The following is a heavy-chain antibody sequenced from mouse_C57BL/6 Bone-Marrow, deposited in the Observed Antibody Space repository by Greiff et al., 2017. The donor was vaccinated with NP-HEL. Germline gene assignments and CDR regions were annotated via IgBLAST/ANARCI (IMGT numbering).Heavy chain of an antibody. CDR3: ARPYYYGSSYDYAMDY. J-gene: IGHJ4*01. CDR2: IDPANGNT. V-gene: IGHV14-3*01. D-gene: IGHD1-1*01. Sequence: EVQLQQSVAELVRPGASVKLSCTASGFNIKNTYMHWVKQRPEQGLEWIGRIDPANGNTKYAPKFQGKATITADTSSNNAYLQLSILPSEDTAIYYCARPYYYGSSYDYAMDYWGQGTSVTVSS. CDR1: GFNIKNTY.